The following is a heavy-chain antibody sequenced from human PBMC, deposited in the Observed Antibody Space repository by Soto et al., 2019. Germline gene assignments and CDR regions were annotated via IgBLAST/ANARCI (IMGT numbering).Heavy chain of an antibody. J-gene: IGHJ3*02. V-gene: IGHV3-30-3*01. CDR3: ATTGRVDLDAFDI. D-gene: IGHD3-3*01. CDR1: GFTFSSYD. CDR2: ISYDGSNK. Sequence: QVQLVESGGGVVQPGRSLRLSCAASGFTFSSYDMHWVRQAPGKGLEWVAVISYDGSNKYYADSVKGRFTISRDNSKNTLYLQMNSLRAEDTAVYYCATTGRVDLDAFDIWGQGTMVTVSS.